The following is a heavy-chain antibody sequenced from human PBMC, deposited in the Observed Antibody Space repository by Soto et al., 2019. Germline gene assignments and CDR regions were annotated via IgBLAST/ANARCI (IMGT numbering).Heavy chain of an antibody. Sequence: QVQLQQWGAGLLKPSETLSLTCAVDGGSFSGYYWSWIRQPPGKGLEWIGEINHSGSTNYNPSLKSRVTISVDTSKNQVSLKLSSVTAADTAVYYCARVSGIHYYGMDVWGQGTTVTVSS. V-gene: IGHV4-34*01. CDR3: ARVSGIHYYGMDV. CDR2: INHSGST. CDR1: GGSFSGYY. J-gene: IGHJ6*02. D-gene: IGHD3-10*01.